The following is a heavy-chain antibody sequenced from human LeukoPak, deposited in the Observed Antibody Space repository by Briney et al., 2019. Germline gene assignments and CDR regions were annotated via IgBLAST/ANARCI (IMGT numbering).Heavy chain of an antibody. CDR3: ARGEGASDSDDYYYYYMDV. J-gene: IGHJ6*03. Sequence: SETLSLTCTVSGGSISSGGYYWSWIRQRPGKGLEWIGYIYYSGSTYYNPSLKSRVTISVDTSKNQFSLKLSSVTAADTAVYYCARGEGASDSDDYYYYYMDVWGKGTTVTASS. V-gene: IGHV4-31*03. CDR2: IYYSGST. CDR1: GGSISSGGYY. D-gene: IGHD1-26*01.